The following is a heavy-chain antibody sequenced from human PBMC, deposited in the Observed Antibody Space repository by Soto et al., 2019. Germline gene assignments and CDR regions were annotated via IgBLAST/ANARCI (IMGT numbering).Heavy chain of an antibody. J-gene: IGHJ6*02. CDR3: AKAHEWFGELLPYYYYGMDV. D-gene: IGHD3-10*01. Sequence: GGSLRFSCAASGFTFGSYAVSWVRQAPGKGLEWVSAISGSGGSTYYADSVKGRFTISRDNSKNTLYLQMNSLRAEDTAVYYCAKAHEWFGELLPYYYYGMDVWGQGTTVTVSS. CDR1: GFTFGSYA. V-gene: IGHV3-23*01. CDR2: ISGSGGST.